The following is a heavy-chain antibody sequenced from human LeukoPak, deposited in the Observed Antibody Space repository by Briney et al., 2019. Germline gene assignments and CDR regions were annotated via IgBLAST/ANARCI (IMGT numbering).Heavy chain of an antibody. CDR3: ACDYDILTGYYSGLDY. Sequence: SVQVSCQASGGTFSSYAISWVRQAPGQGLEWMGGIIPIFGTANYAQKFQGRVTITADESTSTAYMELSSLRSEDTAVYYCACDYDILTGYYSGLDYWGQGTLVTVSS. CDR2: IIPIFGTA. D-gene: IGHD3-9*01. CDR1: GGTFSSYA. V-gene: IGHV1-69*13. J-gene: IGHJ4*02.